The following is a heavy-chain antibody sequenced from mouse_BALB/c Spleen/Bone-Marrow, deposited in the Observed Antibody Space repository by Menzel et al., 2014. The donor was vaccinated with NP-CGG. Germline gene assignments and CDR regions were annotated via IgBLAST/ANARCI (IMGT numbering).Heavy chain of an antibody. J-gene: IGHJ3*01. D-gene: IGHD2-14*01. V-gene: IGHV1-18*01. CDR3: ARGGYDPAWFAY. CDR1: GYSFTGYT. Sequence: EVKLVESGPELVKPGASMKISCKASGYSFTGYTMNWVKQSHGKNLEWIGLINPYNGGTSYDQKFKGKATLTVDKSSSTAYMELLSLTSEDSAVYYCARGGYDPAWFAYWGQGTLVTVSA. CDR2: INPYNGGT.